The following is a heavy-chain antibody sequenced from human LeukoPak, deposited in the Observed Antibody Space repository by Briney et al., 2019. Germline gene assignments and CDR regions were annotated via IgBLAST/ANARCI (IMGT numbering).Heavy chain of an antibody. CDR1: GGSISSYY. D-gene: IGHD3-10*01. CDR3: ARGSSMVRGVMYYYYYGMDV. V-gene: IGHV4-59*01. CDR2: IYYSGST. J-gene: IGHJ6*02. Sequence: SETLSLTCTVSGGSISSYYWSWIRQPPGKGLEWIGYIYYSGSTNYNLSLKSRVTISVDTSKNQFSLKLSSVTAADTAVYYCARGSSMVRGVMYYYYYGMDVWGQGTMVTVSS.